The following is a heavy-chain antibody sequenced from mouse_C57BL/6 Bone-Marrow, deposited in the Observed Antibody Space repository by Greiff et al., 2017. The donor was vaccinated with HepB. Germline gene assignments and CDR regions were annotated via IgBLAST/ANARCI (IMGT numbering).Heavy chain of an antibody. CDR1: GYTFTSYW. D-gene: IGHD2-5*01. CDR3: ARWYSNYEGYAMDY. J-gene: IGHJ4*01. CDR2: IDPNSGGT. Sequence: QVHVKQPGAELVKPGASVKLSCKASGYTFTSYWMHWVKQRPGRGLEWIGRIDPNSGGTKYNEKFKSKATLTVDKPSSTAYMQLSSLTSEDSAVYYCARWYSNYEGYAMDYWGQGTSVTVSS. V-gene: IGHV1-72*01.